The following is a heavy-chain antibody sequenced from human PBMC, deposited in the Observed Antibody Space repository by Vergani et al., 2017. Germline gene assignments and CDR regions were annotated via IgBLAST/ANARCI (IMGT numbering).Heavy chain of an antibody. CDR3: ARSSNGGSTGFDY. Sequence: QVTLKESGPALVKPTQTLTLTCTFSGFSLSTSGMRVSWIRQPPGKSLEWLARIDWDDDKYYSTSLKTRLTISKDTSKNQVVLTMTNMDPVDTATYYCARSSNGGSTGFDYWGQGTLVTVSS. D-gene: IGHD7-27*01. J-gene: IGHJ4*02. V-gene: IGHV2-70*04. CDR2: IDWDDDK. CDR1: GFSLSTSGMR.